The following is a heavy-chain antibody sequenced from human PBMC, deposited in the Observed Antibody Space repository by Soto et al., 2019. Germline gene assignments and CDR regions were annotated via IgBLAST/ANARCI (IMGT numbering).Heavy chain of an antibody. J-gene: IGHJ4*02. V-gene: IGHV3-30*18. CDR3: AKDLYFWSGYFQGVDY. CDR1: GFTFSSYG. Sequence: ESGGGVVQPGRSLRLSCAASGFTFSSYGMHWVRQAPGKGLEWVAVISYDGSNKYYADSVKGRFTISRDNSKNTLYLQMNSLRAEDTAVYYCAKDLYFWSGYFQGVDYWGQGTLVTVSS. D-gene: IGHD3-3*01. CDR2: ISYDGSNK.